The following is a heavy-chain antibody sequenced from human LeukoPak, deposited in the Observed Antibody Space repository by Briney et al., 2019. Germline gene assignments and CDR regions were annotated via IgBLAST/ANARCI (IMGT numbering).Heavy chain of an antibody. CDR2: ISSSSSYI. CDR1: GFTFSSYS. Sequence: GGSLRLSCAASGFTFSSYSMNWVRQAPGKGLEWVSSISSSSSYIYYADSVKGRFTISRDNAKNSLYLQMNSLRAEDTAVYYCARSDGAYCSGGSCYDYGMDVWGQGTTVTVSS. D-gene: IGHD2-15*01. CDR3: ARSDGAYCSGGSCYDYGMDV. J-gene: IGHJ6*02. V-gene: IGHV3-21*01.